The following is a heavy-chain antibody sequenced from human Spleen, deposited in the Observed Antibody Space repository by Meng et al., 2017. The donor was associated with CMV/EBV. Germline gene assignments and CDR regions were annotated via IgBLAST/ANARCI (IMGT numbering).Heavy chain of an antibody. D-gene: IGHD6-19*01. CDR1: GGSFSSYY. J-gene: IGHJ4*02. CDR3: ARDRGWLVDY. V-gene: IGHV4-4*07. CDR2: IYTSGST. Sequence: LPEAAPVPVTPSGPLSLPCTVSGGSFSSYYCSWIRQPAGKGLEWIGRIYTSGSTNYNPSLKSRVTMSVDTSKNQFSLKLSSVTAADTAVYYCARDRGWLVDYWGQGTLVTVSS.